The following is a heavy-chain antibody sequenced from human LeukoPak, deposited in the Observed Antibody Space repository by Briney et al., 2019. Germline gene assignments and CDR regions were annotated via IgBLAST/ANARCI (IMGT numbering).Heavy chain of an antibody. CDR3: GKHDSASDY. D-gene: IGHD1-26*01. Sequence: GGSLRLSCVASGFIFSSYGMHWVRQAPGKGLEWVAFTRSDGSDKYYTGSVKSRFTISRYNSKNTLSLQMDSLRPEDTAVYYCGKHDSASDYWGQGTLVTVSS. CDR1: GFIFSSYG. CDR2: TRSDGSDK. J-gene: IGHJ4*02. V-gene: IGHV3-30*02.